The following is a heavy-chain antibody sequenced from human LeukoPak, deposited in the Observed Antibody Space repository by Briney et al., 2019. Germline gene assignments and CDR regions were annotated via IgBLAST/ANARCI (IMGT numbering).Heavy chain of an antibody. Sequence: ASVKVSCKASGYTLTDFTTYGFRWVRQAPGQGLEWMGWINAYHGNTNYAQRFQGRVTMTTNTSTNTAYMELRSLRSDDTAVYYCARGYCSSTICYPYDYWGQGTLVTVSS. J-gene: IGHJ4*02. CDR3: ARGYCSSTICYPYDY. D-gene: IGHD2-2*01. V-gene: IGHV1-18*01. CDR2: INAYHGNT. CDR1: GYTLTDFTTYG.